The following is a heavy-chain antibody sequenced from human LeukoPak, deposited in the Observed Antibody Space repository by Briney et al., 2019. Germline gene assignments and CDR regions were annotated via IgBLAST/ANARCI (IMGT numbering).Heavy chain of an antibody. D-gene: IGHD1-26*01. Sequence: SAKVSCKASGGTFSSYAISWVRQAPGRGLEWMGGIIPIFGTANYAQKFQGRVTITTDESTSTAYMELSSLRSEDTAVYYCARVLGGIVGATGLDYWGQGTLVTVSS. CDR1: GGTFSSYA. J-gene: IGHJ4*02. V-gene: IGHV1-69*05. CDR3: ARVLGGIVGATGLDY. CDR2: IIPIFGTA.